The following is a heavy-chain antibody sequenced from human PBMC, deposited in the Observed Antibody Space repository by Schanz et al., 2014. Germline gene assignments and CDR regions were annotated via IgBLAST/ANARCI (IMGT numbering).Heavy chain of an antibody. D-gene: IGHD5-18*01. CDR1: GFTFSSYW. CDR3: ARGGADSAMAHEY. Sequence: EVQLVESGGGLVQPGGSLRLSCAASGFTFSSYWMHWVRQAPGKGLVWISRINSDGSSASYADSVKGRFTISRDNAKNTLYLQMTSLRVEDTAVYYCARGGADSAMAHEYWGRGTLVTVSS. J-gene: IGHJ4*02. V-gene: IGHV3-74*01. CDR2: INSDGSSA.